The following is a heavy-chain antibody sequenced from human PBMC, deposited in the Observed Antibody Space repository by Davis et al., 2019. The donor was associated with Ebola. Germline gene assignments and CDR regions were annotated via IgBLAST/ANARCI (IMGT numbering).Heavy chain of an antibody. D-gene: IGHD3-22*01. V-gene: IGHV3-30*03. CDR3: ARGRTMILGYFDY. CDR1: GFTFSSYG. Sequence: GESLKISCAASGFTFSSYGMHWVRQAPGKGLEWVAVISYDGSNKYYADSVKGRFTISRDNSKNTLYLQMNSLRDEDTAVYYCARGRTMILGYFDYWGQGTLVTVSS. CDR2: ISYDGSNK. J-gene: IGHJ4*02.